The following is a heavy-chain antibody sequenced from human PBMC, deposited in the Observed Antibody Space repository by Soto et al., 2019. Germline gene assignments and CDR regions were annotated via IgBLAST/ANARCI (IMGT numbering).Heavy chain of an antibody. D-gene: IGHD6-6*01. J-gene: IGHJ4*02. V-gene: IGHV3-74*01. CDR2: INGDGGTT. Sequence: EVQLVESGGGLVQPGGSLRLSCAASGFTFSSYWMHWVRQAPGKGLVWVSRINGDGGTTNYADSVQGRFTITRDNAKNTLLLQMNSLRVEDAAVYYCARVGCSSWHWGQGTLVTVSS. CDR3: ARVGCSSWH. CDR1: GFTFSSYW.